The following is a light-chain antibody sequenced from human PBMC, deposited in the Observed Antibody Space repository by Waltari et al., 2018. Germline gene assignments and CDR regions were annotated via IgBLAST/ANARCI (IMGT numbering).Light chain of an antibody. CDR2: DAS. V-gene: IGKV1-5*01. J-gene: IGKJ1*01. Sequence: DIQMTQSPSTLSASVGDTVTITCRASQTIITWLAWYQQEPGKAPKLLIYDASTLESGVPARFSGSGSGTEFTLTISGLQPLDFAVYYCQQYNTDPWTFGQGTQVEI. CDR1: QTIITW. CDR3: QQYNTDPWT.